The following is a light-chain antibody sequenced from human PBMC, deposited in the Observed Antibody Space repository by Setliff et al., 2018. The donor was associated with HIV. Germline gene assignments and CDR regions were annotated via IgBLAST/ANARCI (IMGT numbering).Light chain of an antibody. J-gene: IGLJ1*01. V-gene: IGLV2-14*03. CDR2: DVN. CDR3: SSYTRTTTLV. CDR1: SGDIGRYNH. Sequence: QSVLTQPASVSGSPGQSITISCTGTSGDIGRYNHVSWYQQHPGKAPKLMIYDVNNRPSGVSNRFSGSKSGNTASLTISGLQAEDEADYYCSSYTRTTTLVFGTGTKVTVL.